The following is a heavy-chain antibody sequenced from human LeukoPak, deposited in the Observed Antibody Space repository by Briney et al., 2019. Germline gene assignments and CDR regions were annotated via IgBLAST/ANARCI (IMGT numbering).Heavy chain of an antibody. D-gene: IGHD5-18*01. J-gene: IGHJ4*02. CDR1: GFNFNYYA. V-gene: IGHV3-23*01. CDR2: ISDNEGRT. Sequence: GGSLRLSCAASGFNFNYYAMSWVRQAPGKGLEWVSGISDNEGRTYYTDSVKGRFTISRDRTKNTVYLQMHNLRGDDTAVYFCARHDSFIPYWGQGTLVTVSS. CDR3: ARHDSFIPY.